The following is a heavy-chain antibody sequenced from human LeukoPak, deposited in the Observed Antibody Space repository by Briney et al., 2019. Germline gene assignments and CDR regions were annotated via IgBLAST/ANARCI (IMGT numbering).Heavy chain of an antibody. D-gene: IGHD2-2*01. V-gene: IGHV5-51*01. Sequence: GESLKISCKGSGYSFTSYWIGWVRQMPGKGLEWMGIIYPGDSDTRYSPSFQGQVTISADKSISTAYLQWSSLKASDTAMYYCARRYCSSSSCFPYSWFDPWGQGTLVTVSS. J-gene: IGHJ5*02. CDR3: ARRYCSSSSCFPYSWFDP. CDR2: IYPGDSDT. CDR1: GYSFTSYW.